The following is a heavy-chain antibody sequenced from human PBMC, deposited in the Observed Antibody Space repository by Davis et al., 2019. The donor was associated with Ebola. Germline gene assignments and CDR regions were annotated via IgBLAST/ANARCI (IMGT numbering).Heavy chain of an antibody. V-gene: IGHV1-3*01. D-gene: IGHD3-16*01. CDR1: GYTFTSYY. CDR2: INAGNGNT. CDR3: ARGGRHMRPYYYYMDV. Sequence: ASVKVSCKASGYTFTSYYMHWVRQAPGQRLEWMGWINAGNGNTKYSQKFQGRVTITRDTSASTAYMELSSLRSEDTAVYYCARGGRHMRPYYYYMDVWGKGTTVTVSS. J-gene: IGHJ6*03.